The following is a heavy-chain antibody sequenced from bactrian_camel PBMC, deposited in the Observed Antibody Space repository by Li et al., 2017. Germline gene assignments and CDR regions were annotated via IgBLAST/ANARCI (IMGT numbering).Heavy chain of an antibody. V-gene: IGHV3-2*01. J-gene: IGHJ6*01. CDR1: GFTFSSYG. CDR2: IYGDGINT. Sequence: QVQLVESGGGSVQAGGSPKLSCAASGFTFSSYGTSWVRQAPGKGLERVSSIYGDGINTDYADSVKGRFTISRDNAKNTMYLQMNSLKTEDTAVYYCATDPVGTWDLDRYGYWGQGTQVTVS. CDR3: ATDPVGTWDLDRYGY. D-gene: IGHD5*01.